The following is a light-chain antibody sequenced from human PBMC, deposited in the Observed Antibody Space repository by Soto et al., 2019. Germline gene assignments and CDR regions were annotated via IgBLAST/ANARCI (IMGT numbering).Light chain of an antibody. J-gene: IGKJ1*01. Sequence: EIVLTQSPGTLSVSPGERATLSCRASQTISSNYFAWYQQKPGQAPSLLIYGASSRATGIPDRFRGSGSGTDFTLTISSLEPEDSAIYYCQQYVSWTFGQGTKVEIQ. CDR1: QTISSNY. CDR2: GAS. CDR3: QQYVSWT. V-gene: IGKV3-20*01.